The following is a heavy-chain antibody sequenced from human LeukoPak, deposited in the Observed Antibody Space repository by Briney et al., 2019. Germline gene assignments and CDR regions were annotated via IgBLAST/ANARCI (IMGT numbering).Heavy chain of an antibody. CDR1: GGSFSGYY. J-gene: IGHJ4*02. CDR2: INHSGST. CDR3: ARGRANDY. Sequence: PSGTLSLTCAVYGGSFSGYYWSWIRQPPGKGLEWVGEINHSGSTNYNPSLKSRVTISVDTSKNQFSLKLSSVTAADTAVYYCARGRANDYWGQGTLVTVSS. V-gene: IGHV4-34*01.